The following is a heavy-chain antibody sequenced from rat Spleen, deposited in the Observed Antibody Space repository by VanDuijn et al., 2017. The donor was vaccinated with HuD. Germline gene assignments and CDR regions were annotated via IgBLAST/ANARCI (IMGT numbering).Heavy chain of an antibody. CDR3: ARHAGDATGYSHPMKVMDA. V-gene: IGHV5-22*01. J-gene: IGHJ4*01. CDR1: GFTFSDYY. CDR2: ISYEGSST. D-gene: IGHD1-6*01. Sequence: EVQLVESDGGLVQPGRSLKLSCAASGFTFSDYYMAWVRQAPTKGLEWVASISYEGSSTYYGDSVKGRFTISRDNAKSTLYLQMNRLRSEDTATYSCARHAGDATGYSHPMKVMDAWGQGASVTVSS.